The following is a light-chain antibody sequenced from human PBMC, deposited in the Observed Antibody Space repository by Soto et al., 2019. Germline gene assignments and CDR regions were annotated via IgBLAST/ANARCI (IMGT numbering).Light chain of an antibody. CDR1: SSDVGGYNY. CDR2: DVS. CDR3: SSYTSSSTLV. J-gene: IGLJ2*01. V-gene: IGLV2-14*01. Sequence: QSALTQPASGSGSPGQSITISCTGTSSDVGGYNYVSWYQQHPGKAPKLMIYDVSNRPSGVSNRFSGSKSGNTASLTISGLQDEGEADYYCSSYTSSSTLVLGGGTKLTVL.